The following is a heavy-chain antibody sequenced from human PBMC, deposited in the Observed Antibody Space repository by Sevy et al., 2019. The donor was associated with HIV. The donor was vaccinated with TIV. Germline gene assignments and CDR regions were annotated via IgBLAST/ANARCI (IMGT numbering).Heavy chain of an antibody. CDR3: AKFPQAAYDFVWGSYRYNVYYFDF. Sequence: GGSLRLSCAASGFTFSSYAMTWVRQAPGKGLEWVSGISGGDSTYYADSVKGRFTISRDNSKNTLYLQMNSLRAEDTAVYYCAKFPQAAYDFVWGSYRYNVYYFDFWGQGTLVTVSS. V-gene: IGHV3-23*01. CDR1: GFTFSSYA. D-gene: IGHD3-16*02. CDR2: ISGGDST. J-gene: IGHJ4*02.